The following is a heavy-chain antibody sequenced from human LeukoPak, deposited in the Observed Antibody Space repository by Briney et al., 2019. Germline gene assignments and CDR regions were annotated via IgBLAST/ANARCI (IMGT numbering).Heavy chain of an antibody. Sequence: SSQTLSLTCTVSGGSISSGGYYWSWIRQHPGKGLEWIGYIYYSGSTYYNPSLKSRVTISVDTSKNQFSLKLSSVTAADTAVYYCARDRTMVRGVMVHYGMDVWGQGTTVTVSS. CDR3: ARDRTMVRGVMVHYGMDV. J-gene: IGHJ6*02. CDR1: GGSISSGGYY. V-gene: IGHV4-31*03. D-gene: IGHD3-10*01. CDR2: IYYSGST.